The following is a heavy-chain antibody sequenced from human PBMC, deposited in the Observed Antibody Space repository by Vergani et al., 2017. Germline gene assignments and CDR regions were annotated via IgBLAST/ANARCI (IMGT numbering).Heavy chain of an antibody. J-gene: IGHJ3*02. D-gene: IGHD1-14*01. CDR3: ARDGGLLGTGDAFDI. CDR1: GFTVSSNY. Sequence: VQLVESGGGVVQPGRSLRLSCAASGFTVSSNYMSWVRQAPGKGLEWVSVIYSGGSTYYADSVKGRFTISRDNSKNTLYLQMNSLRAEDTAVYYCARDGGLLGTGDAFDIWGQGTMVTVSS. CDR2: IYSGGST. V-gene: IGHV3-66*02.